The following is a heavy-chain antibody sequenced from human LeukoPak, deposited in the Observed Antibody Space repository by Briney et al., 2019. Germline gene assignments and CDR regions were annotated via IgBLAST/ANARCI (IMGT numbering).Heavy chain of an antibody. CDR2: ISSSSSYI. Sequence: PGRSLRLSCAASGFTFSSYSMNWVRQAPGKGLEWVSSISSSSSYIYYADSVKGRFTISRDNAKNSLYLQMNSLRAEDTAVYYCARQAVAGDDYWGQGTLVTVSS. D-gene: IGHD6-19*01. CDR1: GFTFSSYS. J-gene: IGHJ4*02. V-gene: IGHV3-21*01. CDR3: ARQAVAGDDY.